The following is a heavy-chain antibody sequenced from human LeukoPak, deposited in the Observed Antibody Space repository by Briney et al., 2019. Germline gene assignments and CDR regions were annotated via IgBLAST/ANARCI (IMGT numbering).Heavy chain of an antibody. D-gene: IGHD2-2*01. J-gene: IGHJ6*03. CDR2: INSDGFSI. CDR3: ARGPSGSSTYYYYYYMDV. CDR1: GFTFSSYW. V-gene: IGHV3-74*03. Sequence: GGSLRLSCAASGFTFSSYWMHWVRQAPGKGPVWLARINSDGFSISYADSVKGRFTISRDNAKNTLYLQMNSLRAEDTAVYYCARGPSGSSTYYYYYYMDVWGKGTTVTVSS.